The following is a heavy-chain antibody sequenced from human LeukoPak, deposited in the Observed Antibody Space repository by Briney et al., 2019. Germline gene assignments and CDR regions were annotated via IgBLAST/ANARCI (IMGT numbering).Heavy chain of an antibody. D-gene: IGHD3-22*01. CDR1: GGSISCGSYY. Sequence: KSSETLSLTCTVSGGSISCGSYYWSWIRQPAGKGLEWIGRIYTSGSTNYNPSLKSRVTISVDTSKNQFSLKLSSVTAADTAVYYCARRIVVLDAFDIWGQGTMVTVSS. V-gene: IGHV4-61*02. J-gene: IGHJ3*02. CDR3: ARRIVVLDAFDI. CDR2: IYTSGST.